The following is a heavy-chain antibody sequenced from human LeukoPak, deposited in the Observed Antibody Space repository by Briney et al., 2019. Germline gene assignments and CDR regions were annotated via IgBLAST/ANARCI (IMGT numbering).Heavy chain of an antibody. CDR2: VSHSAGT. Sequence: SETLSLTCTVSGYSINSGYFWAWIRQSPGKGLEWIGSVSHSAGTYYNPSLKTRVSLSLVTSKNHFSLELSSVTAADTAVYYCARATYYDFWSGGNWFDPWGQGTLVTVSS. CDR1: GYSINSGYF. CDR3: ARATYYDFWSGGNWFDP. V-gene: IGHV4-38-2*02. D-gene: IGHD3-3*01. J-gene: IGHJ5*02.